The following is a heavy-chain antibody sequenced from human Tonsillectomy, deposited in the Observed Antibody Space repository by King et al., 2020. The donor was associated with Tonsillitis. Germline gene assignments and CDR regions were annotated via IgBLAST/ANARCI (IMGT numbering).Heavy chain of an antibody. V-gene: IGHV3-30*03. CDR3: SPHCSSTSCPDY. Sequence: VQLVESGGGVVQPGRSLRLSCAASGFTFSSYGMHWVRQAPGKGLEWVAVISYDGSNKYYADSVKGRFTISRDNSKNTLYLPMNSLRAEDTAVYYCSPHCSSTSCPDYWGQGTLVTVSS. J-gene: IGHJ4*02. CDR2: ISYDGSNK. D-gene: IGHD2-2*01. CDR1: GFTFSSYG.